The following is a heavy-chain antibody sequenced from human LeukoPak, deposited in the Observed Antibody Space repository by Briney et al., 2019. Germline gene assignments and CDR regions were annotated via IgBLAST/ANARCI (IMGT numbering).Heavy chain of an antibody. D-gene: IGHD6-25*01. V-gene: IGHV3-48*04. CDR1: GFTFSSYS. CDR3: AKDMGPGSSGAFDI. J-gene: IGHJ3*02. Sequence: GGSLRLSCAASGFTFSSYSMNWVRQAPGKGLEWVSHITASGTAMFYADSVKGRFTISRDNAKNSLYLQMNSLRAEDTALYYCAKDMGPGSSGAFDIWGQGTMVTVSS. CDR2: ITASGTAM.